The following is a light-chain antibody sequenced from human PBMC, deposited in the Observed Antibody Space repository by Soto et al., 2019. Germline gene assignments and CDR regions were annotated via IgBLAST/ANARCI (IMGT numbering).Light chain of an antibody. CDR3: QQYGSSPQT. CDR1: QSISNNY. V-gene: IGKV3-20*01. J-gene: IGKJ1*01. Sequence: EIVLTQSPGTLSLSPGERATLSCRASQSISNNYLAWYQQKPGQAPRLLIYDASSRATGIPDRFSGSGSGTDFTLTISRLEPEEFAVYYCQQYGSSPQTFGQGTKVEIK. CDR2: DAS.